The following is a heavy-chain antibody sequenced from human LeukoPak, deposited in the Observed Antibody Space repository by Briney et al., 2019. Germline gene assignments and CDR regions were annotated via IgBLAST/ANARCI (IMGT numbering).Heavy chain of an antibody. V-gene: IGHV3-48*03. CDR2: ISSSGSTI. Sequence: GGSLRLSCAASGFTFSSYEMNWVRQAPGKGLEWVSYISSSGSTIYYADSVKGRFTISRDNAKNSLYLQMNSLRAEDTAVYYCARGLDYGDYVGGDYWGQGTLVTVSS. J-gene: IGHJ4*02. CDR3: ARGLDYGDYVGGDY. D-gene: IGHD4-17*01. CDR1: GFTFSSYE.